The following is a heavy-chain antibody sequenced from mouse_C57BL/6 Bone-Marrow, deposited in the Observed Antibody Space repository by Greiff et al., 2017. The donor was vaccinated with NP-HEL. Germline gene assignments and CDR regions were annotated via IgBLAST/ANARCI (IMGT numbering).Heavy chain of an antibody. D-gene: IGHD1-1*01. CDR1: GYTFTSSW. J-gene: IGHJ2*01. Sequence: QVQLQQPGAELVRPGTSVKLSCKASGYTFTSSWMPGVKQRPGQGLEWIGVIDPSDSYTNYNQKFKGKATVTVDTSSSTAYMQLSSLTSEDSAVYYCAFYFDYWGQGTTLTVSS. V-gene: IGHV1-59*01. CDR3: AFYFDY. CDR2: IDPSDSYT.